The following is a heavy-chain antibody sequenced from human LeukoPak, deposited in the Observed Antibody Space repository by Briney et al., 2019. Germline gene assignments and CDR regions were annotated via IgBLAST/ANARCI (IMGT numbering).Heavy chain of an antibody. CDR3: ARDRSSSTPYYLGY. Sequence: GGSLRLSCAASGFTFSSYAMHWVRQAPGKGLEWVAVISYDGSNKYYADSVKGRFTISRDNSKNTLYLQMNSLRAEDTAVYYCARDRSSSTPYYLGYWGQGTLVTVSS. CDR2: ISYDGSNK. D-gene: IGHD6-13*01. CDR1: GFTFSSYA. J-gene: IGHJ4*02. V-gene: IGHV3-30*04.